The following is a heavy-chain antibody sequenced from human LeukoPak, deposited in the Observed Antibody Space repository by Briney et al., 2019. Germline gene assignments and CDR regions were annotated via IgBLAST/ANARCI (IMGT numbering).Heavy chain of an antibody. Sequence: ASVKVSCKASGYTFTSYYMHWVRRAPGQGLEWMGIINPSGGSTSYAQKFQGRVTMTRDTSTSTVYMELSSLRSEDTAVYYCARDNVAIEYLFQHWGQGTLVTVSS. CDR3: ARDNVAIEYLFQH. CDR1: GYTFTSYY. J-gene: IGHJ1*01. V-gene: IGHV1-46*01. D-gene: IGHD2-2*01. CDR2: INPSGGST.